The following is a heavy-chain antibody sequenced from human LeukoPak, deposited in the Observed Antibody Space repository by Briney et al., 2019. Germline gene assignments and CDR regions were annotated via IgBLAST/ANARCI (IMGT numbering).Heavy chain of an antibody. CDR1: GGSISSYY. J-gene: IGHJ4*02. V-gene: IGHV4-4*07. Sequence: SETLSLTCTVSGGSISSYYWSWIRQPAGKGLEWIGRIYTSGSTNYNPSLKSRVTMSVDTSKNQFSLKLSSVTAADAAVYYCARLSGYDWESFYDYWGQGTLVTVSS. D-gene: IGHD5-12*01. CDR2: IYTSGST. CDR3: ARLSGYDWESFYDY.